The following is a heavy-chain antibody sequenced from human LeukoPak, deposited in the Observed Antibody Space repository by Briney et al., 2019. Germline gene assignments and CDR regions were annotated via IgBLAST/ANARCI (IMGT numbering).Heavy chain of an antibody. CDR3: ARGPAGYFDY. V-gene: IGHV4-34*01. CDR2: INHSGST. J-gene: IGHJ4*02. Sequence: SETLSLTCAVYGGSFSGYYWSWLRQPPVKGLEWIGEINHSGSTNYNPSLKSRVTISVDTSKNQFSLKLSSVTAADTAVYYCARGPAGYFDYWGQGTLVTVSS. CDR1: GGSFSGYY.